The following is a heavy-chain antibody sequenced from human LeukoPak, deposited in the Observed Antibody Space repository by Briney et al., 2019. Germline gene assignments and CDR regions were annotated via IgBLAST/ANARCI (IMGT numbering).Heavy chain of an antibody. V-gene: IGHV3-11*01. Sequence: GGSLRLSCAASGLTFSTYWMSWVRQAPGKGLEWVSCISSSGSTIYYADSVKGRFTISRDNAKNSLYLQMNSLRAEDTAVYYCARIEGTVTTGWFDPWGQGTLVTVSS. D-gene: IGHD4-11*01. CDR1: GLTFSTYW. CDR3: ARIEGTVTTGWFDP. CDR2: ISSSGSTI. J-gene: IGHJ5*02.